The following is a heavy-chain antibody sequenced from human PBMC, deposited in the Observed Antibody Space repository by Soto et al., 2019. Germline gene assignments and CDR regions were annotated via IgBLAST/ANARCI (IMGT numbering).Heavy chain of an antibody. Sequence: PGVSLRLSCAASGFTFSSYWMHWVRQDPGKGLVWVSSIKTDGTATQYADSVKGRFTVSRDNAKNTLYLQMNSLRAEDTAVYYCARGRCTNGVCYSSEYYYYGMDVWGQGTTVTVSS. CDR2: IKTDGTAT. D-gene: IGHD2-8*01. V-gene: IGHV3-74*03. CDR1: GFTFSSYW. J-gene: IGHJ6*02. CDR3: ARGRCTNGVCYSSEYYYYGMDV.